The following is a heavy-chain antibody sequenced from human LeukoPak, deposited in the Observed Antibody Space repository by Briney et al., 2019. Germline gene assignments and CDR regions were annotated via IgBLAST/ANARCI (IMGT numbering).Heavy chain of an antibody. Sequence: GGSLRLSCAASRFTFSNYGGHWVSQAQGKGLEWVAFIPTDGSKQYYGDSVKGRFTISRDNSKNTLHLQMNSLRPEDTAMYYCASDIPGGFDPWGQGTLVTVSS. V-gene: IGHV3-30*02. J-gene: IGHJ5*02. D-gene: IGHD3-9*01. CDR2: IPTDGSKQ. CDR1: RFTFSNYG. CDR3: ASDIPGGFDP.